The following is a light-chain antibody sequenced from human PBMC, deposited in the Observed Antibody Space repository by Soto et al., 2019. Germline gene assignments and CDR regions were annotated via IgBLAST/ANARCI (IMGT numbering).Light chain of an antibody. CDR1: QSISDS. V-gene: IGKV1-5*03. J-gene: IGKJ1*01. CDR2: EAS. CDR3: QQYTGYWT. Sequence: DIQMTQSPSTLSASVGDRVTITCRASQSISDSLAWYQQKPGKAPKLLIYEASNLKSGVPSRFSGSGSGTEYSLTISRLQPDDFARYYCQQYTGYWTFGQGTKVEIK.